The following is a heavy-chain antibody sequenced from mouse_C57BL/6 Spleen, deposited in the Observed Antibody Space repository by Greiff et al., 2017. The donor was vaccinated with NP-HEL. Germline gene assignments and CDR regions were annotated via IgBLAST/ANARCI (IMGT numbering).Heavy chain of an antibody. V-gene: IGHV1-82*01. D-gene: IGHD2-4*01. CDR2: IYPGDGDT. CDR1: GYAFSSSW. CDR3: ARLNYDYDVYAMDY. Sequence: VQLQQSGPELVKPGASVKISCKASGYAFSSSWMNWVKQRPGKGLEWIGRIYPGDGDTNYNGKFKGKATLTADKSSSTAYMQLSSLTSEDSAVYVCARLNYDYDVYAMDYWGQGTSVTVSS. J-gene: IGHJ4*01.